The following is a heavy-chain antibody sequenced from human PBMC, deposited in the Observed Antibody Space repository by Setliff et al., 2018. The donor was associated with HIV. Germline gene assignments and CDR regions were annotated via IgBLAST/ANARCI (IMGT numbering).Heavy chain of an antibody. CDR2: IGTYSGNT. V-gene: IGHV1-18*04. CDR1: GYNFTNYG. J-gene: IGHJ4*02. D-gene: IGHD2-8*01. Sequence: ASVKVSCKASGYNFTNYGIGWVRQAPGQGLEYLGWIGTYSGNTDYAQSVQGRVTMTRDTSTGTAYMDLRSLRSDDTAMYYCAREKYGDKFDYWGQGTLVTVSS. CDR3: AREKYGDKFDY.